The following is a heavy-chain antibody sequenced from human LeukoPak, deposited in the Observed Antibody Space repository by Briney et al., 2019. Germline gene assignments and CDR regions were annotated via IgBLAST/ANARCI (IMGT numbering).Heavy chain of an antibody. Sequence: SETLSLTCAVYGGSFSGYYWSWTRQPPGKGLEWIGEINHSGSTNYNPSLKSRVTISVDTSKNQFSLKLSSVTAADTAVYYCARGHYGRSFDYWGQGTLVTVSS. D-gene: IGHD3-10*01. J-gene: IGHJ4*02. CDR3: ARGHYGRSFDY. CDR2: INHSGST. V-gene: IGHV4-34*01. CDR1: GGSFSGYY.